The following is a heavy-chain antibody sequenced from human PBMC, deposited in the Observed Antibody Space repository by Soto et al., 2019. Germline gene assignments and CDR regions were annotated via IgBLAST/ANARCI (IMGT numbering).Heavy chain of an antibody. CDR2: IIPIFGAA. CDR1: GGTFSTYA. D-gene: IGHD5-12*01. Sequence: QVQLVQSGAEVKKPGSSVKLSCKASGGTFSTYAISWVRQAPGQGLEWMGGIIPIFGAANYAQNFQGRVTITADESTSTAYMELNSLRPEDTAVYYCGSPSPWKTYSGDTEEADYWGQGTPVTVAS. CDR3: GSPSPWKTYSGDTEEADY. V-gene: IGHV1-69*12. J-gene: IGHJ4*02.